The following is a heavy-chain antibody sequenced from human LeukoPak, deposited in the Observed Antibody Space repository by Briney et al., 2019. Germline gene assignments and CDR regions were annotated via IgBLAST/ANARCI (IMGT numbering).Heavy chain of an antibody. Sequence: ASVKVSCKASGYTFTSYGISWVRQAPGQGLEWMGWISTYKSNTNYAQNFQARVTMTTDTSTSTVYMELRSLRSDDTAVYYCARDLLDAFDIWGQGTMVTASS. J-gene: IGHJ3*02. V-gene: IGHV1-18*01. CDR1: GYTFTSYG. CDR3: ARDLLDAFDI. CDR2: ISTYKSNT.